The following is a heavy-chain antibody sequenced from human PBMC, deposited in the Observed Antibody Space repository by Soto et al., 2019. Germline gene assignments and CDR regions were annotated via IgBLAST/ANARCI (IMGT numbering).Heavy chain of an antibody. V-gene: IGHV2-26*01. CDR2: IFSNDEK. D-gene: IGHD4-17*01. J-gene: IGHJ6*02. Sequence: QVTLRESGPVLVKPTETLTLTCTVCGFSLSNTRMSVSGIRQPPGKALEWLAHIFSNDEKSYSTSQKSRLTISKDTSKSQVVLTMTNMDPVDTATYYCARFDYGDRTPYGMDVWGQGTTVTVSS. CDR3: ARFDYGDRTPYGMDV. CDR1: GFSLSNTRMS.